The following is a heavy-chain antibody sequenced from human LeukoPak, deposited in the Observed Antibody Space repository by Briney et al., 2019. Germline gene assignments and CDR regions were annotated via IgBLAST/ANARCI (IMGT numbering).Heavy chain of an antibody. Sequence: SETLSLTCAVSGGSISSGGYSWSWIRQPPGKGLEWIGYIYHSGSTYYNPSLKSRVTISVDRSENQFSLKLSSVTAADTAVYYCARGLYYFDYWGQGTLVTVSS. CDR2: IYHSGST. V-gene: IGHV4-30-2*01. CDR3: ARGLYYFDY. CDR1: GGSISSGGYS. J-gene: IGHJ4*02.